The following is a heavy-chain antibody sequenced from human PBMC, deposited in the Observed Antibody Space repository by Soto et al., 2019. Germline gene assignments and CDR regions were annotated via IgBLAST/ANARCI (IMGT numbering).Heavy chain of an antibody. J-gene: IGHJ4*02. Sequence: GGSLRLSCAASGFSFSTYGMHWVRQAPGKGLEWVAFISNDGSNKYYADSVKGRFTISRDDAKNTLFLQMNSLRAEDTAVYYCSTANLLLPWLFDYWGQGALVPVSS. CDR1: GFSFSTYG. CDR3: STANLLLPWLFDY. D-gene: IGHD5-12*01. CDR2: ISNDGSNK. V-gene: IGHV3-30*03.